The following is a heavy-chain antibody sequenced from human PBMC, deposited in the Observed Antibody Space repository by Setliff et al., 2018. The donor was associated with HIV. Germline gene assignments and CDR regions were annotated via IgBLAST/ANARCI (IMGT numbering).Heavy chain of an antibody. J-gene: IGHJ5*02. CDR1: GFTFSTYW. D-gene: IGHD2-15*01. CDR2: INQDGSEQ. CDR3: ARGGAIGVSVGAT. V-gene: IGHV3-7*01. Sequence: GGSLRLSCAASGFTFSTYWMVWVRQAPGKGLEWVAQINQDGSEQNSADSLKGRFSVSKDNAKDSLSLQMNSLRAEDTAVYYCARGGAIGVSVGATWGQGTLVTVSS.